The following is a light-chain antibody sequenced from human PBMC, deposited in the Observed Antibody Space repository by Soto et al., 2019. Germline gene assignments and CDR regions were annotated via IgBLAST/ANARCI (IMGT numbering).Light chain of an antibody. CDR1: QSVSSRY. CDR3: QQRSNWAT. Sequence: LSLSPGESATRSCRASQSVSSRYLAWYQQKPGQAPRLLIYGAYSRATGIPARFSGSGSVTDFTLTISSLEPEDFAVYYCQQRSNWATFGPGTKVDIK. V-gene: IGKV3D-20*02. J-gene: IGKJ3*01. CDR2: GAY.